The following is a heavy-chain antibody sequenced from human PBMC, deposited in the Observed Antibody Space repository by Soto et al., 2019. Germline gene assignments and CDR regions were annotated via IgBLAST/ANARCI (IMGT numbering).Heavy chain of an antibody. V-gene: IGHV4-34*01. J-gene: IGHJ5*02. D-gene: IGHD3-3*01. CDR3: ARGGRVRITIFGVVSGWFDP. CDR2: INHSGST. Sequence: QVQLQQWGAGLLKPSETLSLTCAVYGGSFSGYYWSWIRQPPGKGLEWIGEINHSGSTNYNPSLKSRVTISVDTSKNQFSRKLSSVTAADTAVYYCARGGRVRITIFGVVSGWFDPWGQGTLVTVSS. CDR1: GGSFSGYY.